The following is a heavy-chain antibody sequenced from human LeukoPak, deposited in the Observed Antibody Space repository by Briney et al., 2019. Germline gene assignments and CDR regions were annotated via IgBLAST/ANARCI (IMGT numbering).Heavy chain of an antibody. V-gene: IGHV1-2*04. CDR3: ARDLGYGDSPGGWFDP. CDR1: GYAFSRHS. Sequence: ASVKVSCKASGYAFSRHSIHWVRQAPGQGLEWMGWINPNSGDTNYAQKFQGWVTMTRDTSISTAYMELSRLRSDDTAVYYCARDLGYGDSPGGWFDPWGQGTLVTVSS. J-gene: IGHJ5*02. CDR2: INPNSGDT. D-gene: IGHD4-17*01.